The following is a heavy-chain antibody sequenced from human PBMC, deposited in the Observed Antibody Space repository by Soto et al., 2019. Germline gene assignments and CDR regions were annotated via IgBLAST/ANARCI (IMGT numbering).Heavy chain of an antibody. CDR1: GGAISGYY. J-gene: IGHJ5*02. D-gene: IGHD6-25*01. CDR3: ARGQRFSDWFDT. CDR2: IYSSGST. V-gene: IGHV4-4*07. Sequence: PSETLSLTCTVTGGAISGYYWTWIRQSDGEGLEWIGRIYSSGSTNYNPSLKSRVTISLDTSMYYFSPRPGSVTAADTGVYYCARGQRFSDWFDTLGQETLVAVSS.